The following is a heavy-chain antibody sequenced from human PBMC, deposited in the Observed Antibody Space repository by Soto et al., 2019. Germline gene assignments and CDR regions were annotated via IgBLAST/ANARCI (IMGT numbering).Heavy chain of an antibody. V-gene: IGHV1-18*01. CDR2: ISAYNGNT. CDR3: ARDSQAWIQLWPNFDY. D-gene: IGHD5-18*01. CDR1: GYTFTSYG. Sequence: QVQLVQSGAEVKKPGASVKVSCKASGYTFTSYGISWVRQAPGQGLEWMGWISAYNGNTKYAQKLQGRVTMTTDTSTRTADMELRSLRSDDTAVYYCARDSQAWIQLWPNFDYWGQGTLVTVSS. J-gene: IGHJ4*02.